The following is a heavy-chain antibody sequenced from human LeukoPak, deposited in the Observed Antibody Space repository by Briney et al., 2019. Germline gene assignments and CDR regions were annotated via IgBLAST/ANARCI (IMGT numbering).Heavy chain of an antibody. Sequence: GGSLRLSCAASGFTFDDYAMHWVRQAPGKGLEWVSGISWNSGSIGYADSVKGRFTISRDNAKNSLYLQMNSLRAEDTALCYCAKDPQYSSSWSFDYWGQGTLVTVSS. CDR2: ISWNSGSI. D-gene: IGHD6-13*01. J-gene: IGHJ4*02. V-gene: IGHV3-9*01. CDR3: AKDPQYSSSWSFDY. CDR1: GFTFDDYA.